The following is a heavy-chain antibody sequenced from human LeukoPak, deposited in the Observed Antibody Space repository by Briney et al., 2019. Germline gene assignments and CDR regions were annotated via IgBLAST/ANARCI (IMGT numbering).Heavy chain of an antibody. V-gene: IGHV3-21*01. CDR1: GFTFSSYS. D-gene: IGHD3-10*01. CDR2: ISSSSSYI. Sequence: GGFLRLSCAASGFTFSSYSMNWVRQAPGKGLEWVSSISSSSSYIYYADSVKGRFTISRDNAKNSLYLQMNSLRAEDTAVYYCARDGLVRGSRDYYFDYWGQGTLVTVSS. J-gene: IGHJ4*02. CDR3: ARDGLVRGSRDYYFDY.